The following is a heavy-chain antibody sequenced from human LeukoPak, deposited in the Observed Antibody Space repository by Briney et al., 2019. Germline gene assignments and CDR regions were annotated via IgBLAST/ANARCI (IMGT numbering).Heavy chain of an antibody. CDR1: GGSISSYY. J-gene: IGHJ5*02. CDR3: ARFSSSWSNNWFDP. V-gene: IGHV4-59*01. D-gene: IGHD6-13*01. CDR2: IYYSGST. Sequence: SETLSLTCTVSGGSISSYYWSWIRQLPGKGLEWIGYIYYSGSTNYNPSLKSRVTISVDTSKNQFSLKLSSVTAADTAVYYCARFSSSWSNNWFDPWGQGTLVTVSS.